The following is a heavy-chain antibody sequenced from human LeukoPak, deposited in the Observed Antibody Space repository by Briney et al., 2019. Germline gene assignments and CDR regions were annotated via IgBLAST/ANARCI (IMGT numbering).Heavy chain of an antibody. Sequence: GASVKVSCKASGYTFSSYYMHWVRQAPGQGLEWMGIINPSGGGTNYAQKFQGRVAMTRDTSTSTVYMELNSLRSEDTAVYYCARKKEAMDVWGKGTTVTVSS. CDR3: ARKKEAMDV. V-gene: IGHV1-46*01. CDR2: INPSGGGT. J-gene: IGHJ6*03. CDR1: GYTFSSYY.